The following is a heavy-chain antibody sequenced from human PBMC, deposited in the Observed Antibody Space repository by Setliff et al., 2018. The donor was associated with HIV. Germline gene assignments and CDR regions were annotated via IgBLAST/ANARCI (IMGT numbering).Heavy chain of an antibody. J-gene: IGHJ3*01. V-gene: IGHV1-2*06. CDR2: ISPDNGAA. CDR3: ARPRVFDSFDV. Sequence: GASVNVSCKAIGYMILGYKMSWVRQAPGQGLEWIGRISPDNGAAEYAPKFQGRVRMTLDTSISTAYLEIPRLTSDDAAVYYCARPRVFDSFDVWGQGTMVTVSS. CDR1: GYMILGYK.